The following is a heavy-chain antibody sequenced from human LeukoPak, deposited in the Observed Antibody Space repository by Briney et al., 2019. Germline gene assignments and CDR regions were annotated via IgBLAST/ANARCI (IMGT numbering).Heavy chain of an antibody. CDR1: GFTVNNNY. D-gene: IGHD6-19*01. CDR3: ARDHVSSGWYVGFDY. V-gene: IGHV3-53*01. J-gene: IGHJ4*02. Sequence: PGGSLRVSCAASGFTVNNNYVSWVRQAPGQGLQWLSVMYSGGSTYYADSVKGRFTISRDNSKNALFLQMNSLRVEDTAVYYCARDHVSSGWYVGFDYWGQGTLVTVSS. CDR2: MYSGGST.